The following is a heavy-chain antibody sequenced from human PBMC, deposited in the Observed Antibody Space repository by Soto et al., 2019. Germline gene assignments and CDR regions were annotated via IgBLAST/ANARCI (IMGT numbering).Heavy chain of an antibody. J-gene: IGHJ4*02. CDR2: INPRGGGT. CDR1: GYIFTSYY. CDR3: ARTRTKGYSYEDY. D-gene: IGHD5-18*01. Sequence: QVQLVQSGAEVKKPGASVMLYCKPSGYIFTSYYIHWARQAPGPGLEWMGIINPRGGGTTYAQKFQGSGTMHRDTSTSTVYMELSSLRSNDPAVYYCARTRTKGYSYEDYWCQGTLVTVSS. V-gene: IGHV1-46*01.